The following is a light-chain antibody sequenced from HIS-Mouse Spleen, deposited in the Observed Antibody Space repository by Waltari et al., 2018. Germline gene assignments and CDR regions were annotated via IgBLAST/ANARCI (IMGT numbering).Light chain of an antibody. Sequence: EIVMTQSPATLSVSPGARATLSRRASKSVSSHLAWYQQKPGQAPRLLIYGASTRATGIPARFSGSGSGTEFTLTISSMQSEDFAVYYCQQYNNWPWTFGQGTKVEIK. CDR1: KSVSSH. CDR2: GAS. J-gene: IGKJ1*01. V-gene: IGKV3-15*01. CDR3: QQYNNWPWT.